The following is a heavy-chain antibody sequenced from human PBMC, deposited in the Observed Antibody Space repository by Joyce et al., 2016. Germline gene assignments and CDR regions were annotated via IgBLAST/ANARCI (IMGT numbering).Heavy chain of an antibody. CDR3: ARDVVTAISN. V-gene: IGHV3-21*01. D-gene: IGHD2-21*02. Sequence: EVQLVESGGRLVKPGGFLRLSCVASGFTFRDYRMNWVRQAPGKGLEWVSSISSSSNYTYYADSVKGRFTISRDNAKNSLYLQMNSLTAEDTAVYYCARDVVTAISNWGQGTLVTVSS. J-gene: IGHJ4*02. CDR1: GFTFRDYR. CDR2: ISSSSNYT.